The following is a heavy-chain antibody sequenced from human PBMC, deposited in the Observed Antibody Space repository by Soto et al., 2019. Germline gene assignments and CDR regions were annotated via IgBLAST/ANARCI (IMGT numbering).Heavy chain of an antibody. V-gene: IGHV3-30*03. J-gene: IGHJ3*01. CDR1: GFIFSSYG. D-gene: IGHD1-26*01. CDR2: ISYDGSYK. CDR3: ARDATGELGDAFDR. Sequence: QVQLVESGGGVVQPGRSLRLSCAASGFIFSSYGMHWVRQAPGKGLEWVTVISYDGSYKIYADSAKGRFTISRDNSQNTLYLQMSSLRAEDTAVYYCARDATGELGDAFDRWGPGTMVTVS.